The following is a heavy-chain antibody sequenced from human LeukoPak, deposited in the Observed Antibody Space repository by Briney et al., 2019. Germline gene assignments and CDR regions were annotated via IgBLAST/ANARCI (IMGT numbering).Heavy chain of an antibody. CDR2: IYYSGST. V-gene: IGHV4-30-4*08. CDR3: ARGGVEMSFFDY. CDR1: GGSISSGNYY. J-gene: IGHJ4*02. Sequence: SETLSLTCTVSGGSISSGNYYWSWIRQPPGKGREWIGYIYYSGSTYYKPSLKSRVTISVDTSKNQFSLKLSSVTAADTAVYYCARGGVEMSFFDYWGQGTLVTVSS. D-gene: IGHD5-24*01.